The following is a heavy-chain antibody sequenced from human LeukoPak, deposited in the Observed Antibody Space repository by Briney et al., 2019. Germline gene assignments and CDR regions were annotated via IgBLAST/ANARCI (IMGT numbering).Heavy chain of an antibody. CDR3: ARVRDIVAAAGSLDY. D-gene: IGHD6-13*01. J-gene: IGHJ4*02. Sequence: PGRSLRLSCAASGFAFSSYAMHWVRQAPGKGLEWVAVISYDGSNKYYADSVKGRFTISRDNSKNTLYLQMNSLRAEDTAVYYCARVRDIVAAAGSLDYWGQGTLVTVSS. CDR1: GFAFSSYA. V-gene: IGHV3-30-3*01. CDR2: ISYDGSNK.